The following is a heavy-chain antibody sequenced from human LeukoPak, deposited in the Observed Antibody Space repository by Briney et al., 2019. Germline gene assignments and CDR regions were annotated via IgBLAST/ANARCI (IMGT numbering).Heavy chain of an antibody. CDR2: INHSVST. D-gene: IGHD3-16*01. CDR1: GGSFSGYY. Sequence: SETLSLTCAVYGGSFSGYYWSWIRQPPGKGLEWIGEINHSVSTNYNPSLKSRVTISVDTSKNQFSLKLSSVTAADTAVYYCARVSYVWGSYRLDYWGQGTLVTVSS. CDR3: ARVSYVWGSYRLDY. V-gene: IGHV4-34*01. J-gene: IGHJ4*02.